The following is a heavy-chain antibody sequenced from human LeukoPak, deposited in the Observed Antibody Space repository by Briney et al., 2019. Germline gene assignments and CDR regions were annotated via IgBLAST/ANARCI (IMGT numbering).Heavy chain of an antibody. V-gene: IGHV4-4*07. D-gene: IGHD3-22*01. Sequence: SETLSLTCTVSGGSISSYYGSCIRQPAGKGLEWIGRIYTSGRTNYNPSLKSRVTMSVDTSKNQFSLKLSSVTAADTAVYYCARHDSSKGIWFDPWGQGTLVTVSS. CDR3: ARHDSSKGIWFDP. CDR2: IYTSGRT. J-gene: IGHJ5*02. CDR1: GGSISSYY.